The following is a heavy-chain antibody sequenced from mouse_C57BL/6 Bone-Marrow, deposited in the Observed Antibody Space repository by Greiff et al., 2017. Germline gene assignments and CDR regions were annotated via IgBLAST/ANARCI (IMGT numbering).Heavy chain of an antibody. J-gene: IGHJ3*01. D-gene: IGHD2-5*01. V-gene: IGHV1-69*01. CDR1: GYTFTSYW. CDR3: ARCVYSNYVGRCAY. Sequence: QVHVKQPGAELVMPGASVKLSCKASGYTFTSYWMHWVKQRPGQGLEWIGELDPSDSYTNYNQKFKGKSTLTVDKSSSTAYMQLSSLTSEDSAVYYCARCVYSNYVGRCAYWGQGTLVTVSA. CDR2: LDPSDSYT.